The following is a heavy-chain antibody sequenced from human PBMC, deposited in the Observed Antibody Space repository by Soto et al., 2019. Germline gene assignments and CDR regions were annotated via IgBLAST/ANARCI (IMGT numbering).Heavy chain of an antibody. J-gene: IGHJ4*02. CDR2: ISGTSIST. D-gene: IGHD4-17*01. Sequence: EVHLVESWGGLVTPGGSLRLSCEGSGFTFSNYNMNWVRQAPGEGLEWVSSISGTSISTRYADSVQGRFTISRDNAKRSLYLQMNSLPPEDMAIYYCLREVAYGAYWGQGILVTVSS. CDR1: GFTFSNYN. V-gene: IGHV3-21*01. CDR3: LREVAYGAY.